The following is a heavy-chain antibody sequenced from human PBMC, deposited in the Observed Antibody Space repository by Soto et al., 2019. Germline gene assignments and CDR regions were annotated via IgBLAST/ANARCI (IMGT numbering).Heavy chain of an antibody. J-gene: IGHJ4*02. V-gene: IGHV3-23*01. CDR3: VKDQGDCTNDVCYQTDY. CDR2: ISGSGGST. CDR1: GFTFSSYA. Sequence: PGGSLRLSCAASGFTFSSYAMSWVRQAPGKGLEWVSAISGSGGSTYYADSVKGRFTISRDNSKNTLYLQMNSLRAEDTAVYYCVKDQGDCTNDVCYQTDYWGKGTPVTVSS. D-gene: IGHD2-8*01.